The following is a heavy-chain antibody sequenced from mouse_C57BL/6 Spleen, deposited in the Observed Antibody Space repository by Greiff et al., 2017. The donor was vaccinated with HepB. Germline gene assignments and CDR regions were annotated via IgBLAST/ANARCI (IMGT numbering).Heavy chain of an antibody. V-gene: IGHV1-63*01. CDR1: GYTFTNYW. J-gene: IGHJ1*03. CDR3: ARSTVVATRYFDV. Sequence: QVQLQQSGAELVRPGTSVKMSCKASGYTFTNYWIGWAKQRPGHGLEWIGDIYPGGGYTNYNEKFKGKATLTAYKSSSTSYMQFSSLTSEDSAIYYCARSTVVATRYFDVWGTGTTVTVSS. CDR2: IYPGGGYT. D-gene: IGHD1-1*01.